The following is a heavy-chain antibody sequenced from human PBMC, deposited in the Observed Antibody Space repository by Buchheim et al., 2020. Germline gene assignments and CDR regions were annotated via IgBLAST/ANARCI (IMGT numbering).Heavy chain of an antibody. V-gene: IGHV3-30*18. Sequence: QVQLVESGGGVVQPGRSLRLSCAASRFTFSSYGMHWVRQAPGQGLEWVAVISYDGSNKFYAESVKGRFTISRDNSKNTLYLQMDSLRADDTAVYYCAKSYCGGDCHFEYWGQGTL. CDR2: ISYDGSNK. D-gene: IGHD2-21*02. CDR3: AKSYCGGDCHFEY. CDR1: RFTFSSYG. J-gene: IGHJ4*02.